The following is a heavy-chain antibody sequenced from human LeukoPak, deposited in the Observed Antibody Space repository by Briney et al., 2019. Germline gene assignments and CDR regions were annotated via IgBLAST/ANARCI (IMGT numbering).Heavy chain of an antibody. CDR2: IYTSGST. CDR3: ARVNTMVRGVIGYGMDV. Sequence: PSETLSLTCTVSGGSITSYYWSWIRQPAGKGLEWIGRIYTSGSTNYNPSLKSRVTMSVDTSKNQFSLKLSSVTAADTAVYYCARVNTMVRGVIGYGMDVWGQGTTVTVSS. CDR1: GGSITSYY. D-gene: IGHD3-10*01. V-gene: IGHV4-4*07. J-gene: IGHJ6*02.